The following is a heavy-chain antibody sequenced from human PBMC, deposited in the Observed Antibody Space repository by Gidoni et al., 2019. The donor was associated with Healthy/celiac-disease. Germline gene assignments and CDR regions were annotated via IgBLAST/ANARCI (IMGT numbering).Heavy chain of an antibody. D-gene: IGHD5-18*01. CDR3: ARLQLWLGRLYYGMDV. Sequence: EVQLVESGGGLVQPGGSLRLSCAASGFTFSNYWMSWVRQAPGKGLEWVANIKQDGSEKYYVDSVKGRFTIARDNAKNSLYLQMNSLRAEDTAVYYCARLQLWLGRLYYGMDVWGQGTTVTVSS. J-gene: IGHJ6*02. CDR1: GFTFSNYW. CDR2: IKQDGSEK. V-gene: IGHV3-7*01.